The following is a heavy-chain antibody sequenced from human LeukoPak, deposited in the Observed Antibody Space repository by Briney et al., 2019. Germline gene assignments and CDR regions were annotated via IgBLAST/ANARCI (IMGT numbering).Heavy chain of an antibody. D-gene: IGHD6-19*01. CDR2: IYYSGST. Sequence: SETLSLTCTVSGGSISSGGYYWSWIRQHPGKGLGWIGYIYYSGSTYYNPSLKSRVTISVDTSKNQFSLKLSSVTAADTAVYYCARATREAAVAGTNFDYWGQGTLVTVSS. CDR1: GGSISSGGYY. J-gene: IGHJ4*02. V-gene: IGHV4-31*03. CDR3: ARATREAAVAGTNFDY.